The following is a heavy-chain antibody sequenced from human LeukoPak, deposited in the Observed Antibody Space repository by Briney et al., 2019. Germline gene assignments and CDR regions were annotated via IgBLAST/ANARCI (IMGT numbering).Heavy chain of an antibody. CDR1: GFTFSSYA. CDR3: AKGRRVYYYYYMDV. J-gene: IGHJ6*03. Sequence: GGPLRPSCAASGFTFSSYAMSWVRQAPGKGLEWVSAISGSGGSTYYADSVKGRFTISRDNSKNTLYLQMNSLRAEDTAVYYCAKGRRVYYYYYMDVWGKGTTVTVSS. CDR2: ISGSGGST. V-gene: IGHV3-23*01. D-gene: IGHD6-6*01.